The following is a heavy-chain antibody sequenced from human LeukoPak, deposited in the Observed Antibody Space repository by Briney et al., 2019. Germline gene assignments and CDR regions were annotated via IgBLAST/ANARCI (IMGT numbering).Heavy chain of an antibody. CDR2: ISSSSGTI. Sequence: GGSLRLSCAASGFTFSSYSMNWVRQAPGKGLEWVSYISSSSGTIYYADSVKGRFTISRDNAKNSLYLQMNSLRAEDTAVYYCAREGDYWGQGTLVTVSS. CDR1: GFTFSSYS. V-gene: IGHV3-48*01. CDR3: AREGDY. J-gene: IGHJ4*02.